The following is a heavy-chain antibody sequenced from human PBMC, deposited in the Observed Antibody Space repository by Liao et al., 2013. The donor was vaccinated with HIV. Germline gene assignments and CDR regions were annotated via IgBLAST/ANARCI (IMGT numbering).Heavy chain of an antibody. CDR2: INQSGST. CDR1: GGPFSGYY. D-gene: IGHD3-10*01. J-gene: IGHJ6*03. CDR3: ARAQWKKITCEGFVCYYYIHYLDV. V-gene: IGHV4-34*01. Sequence: QVHLQQWGAGLLKPSETLSLTCAVYGGPFSGYYWTWVRQPPGKGLEWIGEINQSGSTNYNPSLKSRVTISVDTSKNQFSLKLRSVTAADTAVYYCARAQWKKITCEGFVCYYYIHYLDVWGERDHGHSLL.